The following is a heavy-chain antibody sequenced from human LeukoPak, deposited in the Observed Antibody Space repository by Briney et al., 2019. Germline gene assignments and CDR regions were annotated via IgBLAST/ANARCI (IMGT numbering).Heavy chain of an antibody. CDR2: ISAYNGNT. J-gene: IGHJ4*02. CDR3: ARDYDSSGYYYPTFDY. V-gene: IGHV1-18*01. CDR1: GYTFTSYG. Sequence: GAPVKVSCKASGYTFTSYGISWVRQAPGQGLEWMGWISAYNGNTNYAQKLQGRVTMTTDTSTSTAYMELRSLRSDDTAVYYCARDYDSSGYYYPTFDYWGQGTLVTVSS. D-gene: IGHD3-22*01.